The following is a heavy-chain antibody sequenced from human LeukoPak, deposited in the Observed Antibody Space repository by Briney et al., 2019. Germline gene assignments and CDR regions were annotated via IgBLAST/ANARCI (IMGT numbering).Heavy chain of an antibody. CDR2: IIPIFGTA. D-gene: IGHD6-6*01. CDR3: ARGWGYSSSSPDDY. CDR1: GGTFSSYA. Sequence: ASVKVSCKASGGTFSSYAISWVRQAPGQGLEWMGGIIPIFGTANYAQKFQGRVTITADESTSTAYMELSSLRSEDTAVYYCARGWGYSSSSPDDYWGQGTLVTVSS. V-gene: IGHV1-69*13. J-gene: IGHJ4*02.